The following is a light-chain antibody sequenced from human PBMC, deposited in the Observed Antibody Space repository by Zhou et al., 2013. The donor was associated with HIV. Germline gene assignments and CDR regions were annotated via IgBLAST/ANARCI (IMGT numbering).Light chain of an antibody. J-gene: IGKJ5*01. CDR3: QQRSDWPIT. V-gene: IGKV3-11*01. Sequence: EIVLTQSPATLSLSPGERATLFCRASQSVNSYLAWYQQKPGQAPRLLIYDASNRATGIPARFSGSGSGTDFTLTISSLEPEDFAVYYCQQRSDWPITFGQGTRLEI. CDR2: DAS. CDR1: QSVNSY.